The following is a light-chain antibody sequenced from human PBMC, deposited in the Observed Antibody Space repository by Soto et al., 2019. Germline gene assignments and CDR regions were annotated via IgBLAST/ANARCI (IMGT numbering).Light chain of an antibody. Sequence: EIVMTQSPATLSVSPGERATLSCRASHRVSSYLAWYQQKPGQAPRLLIYATSTRATGIPARFSGSGSGTEFTLTISGLQSDDFALYYCQQYNKWPPWTFGQGTKVDIK. J-gene: IGKJ1*01. CDR3: QQYNKWPPWT. CDR2: ATS. V-gene: IGKV3-15*01. CDR1: HRVSSY.